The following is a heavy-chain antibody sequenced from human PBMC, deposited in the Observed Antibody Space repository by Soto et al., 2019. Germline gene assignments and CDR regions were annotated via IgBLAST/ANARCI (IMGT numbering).Heavy chain of an antibody. CDR1: GFTFSGYS. Sequence: EVQLVESGGGLVKPGGSLRLSCVASGFTFSGYSINWVRQAPGKGLEWVSYISGPSIYIYYADSVKGRFTISRDNAKSAVHLQMNSLRAEDTAVYYCARGFRNGFNVWGQGTTVSVSS. J-gene: IGHJ6*02. CDR3: ARGFRNGFNV. D-gene: IGHD2-8*01. CDR2: ISGPSIYI. V-gene: IGHV3-21*01.